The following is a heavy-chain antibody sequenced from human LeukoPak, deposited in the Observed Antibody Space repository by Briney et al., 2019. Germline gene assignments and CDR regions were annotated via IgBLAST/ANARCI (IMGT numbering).Heavy chain of an antibody. V-gene: IGHV3-7*04. J-gene: IGHJ3*02. CDR3: ARGDNSAFDI. CDR1: GFTFRSYR. CDR2: IKQGESER. Sequence: GGSLGLSCAASGFTFRSYRMNWVRQAPGKGLEWVASIKQGESERYYVDSVNGRFTISRDNAKNSLYLQMNSLRAEDTAVYYCARGDNSAFDIWGQGTMVTVSS. D-gene: IGHD3-22*01.